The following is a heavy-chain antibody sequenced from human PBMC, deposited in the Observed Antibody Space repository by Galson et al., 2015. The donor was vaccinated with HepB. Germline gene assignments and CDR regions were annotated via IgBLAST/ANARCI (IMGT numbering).Heavy chain of an antibody. CDR2: INQDGSEK. CDR3: AKDMEWLVPIYHFDY. Sequence: SLRLSCAASGLTFSDYSMNWVRQAPGKGLEWVANINQDGSEKFYVGSVNGRFTISRDNAKNSMYLQMNSLRVEDTAVYYCAKDMEWLVPIYHFDYWGQGTLLTVSS. V-gene: IGHV3-7*03. J-gene: IGHJ4*02. CDR1: GLTFSDYS. D-gene: IGHD6-19*01.